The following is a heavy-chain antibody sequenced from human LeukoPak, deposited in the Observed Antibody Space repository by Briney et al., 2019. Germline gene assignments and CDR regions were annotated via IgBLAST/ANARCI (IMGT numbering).Heavy chain of an antibody. Sequence: PGGSLRLSCAASGFTFSSYWMSWVRQAPGKGLEWVANIKQDGSEKYYVDSVKGRFTISRDNAKNSLYLQMNSLRAEDTAVYYCARAEDGEWPEWFDPWGQGTLVTVSS. CDR2: IKQDGSEK. CDR3: ARAEDGEWPEWFDP. V-gene: IGHV3-7*01. J-gene: IGHJ5*02. CDR1: GFTFSSYW. D-gene: IGHD4-17*01.